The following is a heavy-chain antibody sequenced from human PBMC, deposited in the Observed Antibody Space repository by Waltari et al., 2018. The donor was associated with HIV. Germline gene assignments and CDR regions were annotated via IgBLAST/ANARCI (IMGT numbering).Heavy chain of an antibody. CDR2: ISGSGDNT. J-gene: IGHJ4*02. CDR1: GFRFRTSA. CDR3: AKGKTGDF. V-gene: IGHV3-23*01. Sequence: EVQLLESGGGFVPPGGSLRLSCAASGFRFRTSAMSWVRQAPGKGLEWVSAISGSGDNTYYADSVKGRFTISRDNSKNTLYLQMSSLRAEDTAVYYCAKGKTGDFWGQGTLVTVSS.